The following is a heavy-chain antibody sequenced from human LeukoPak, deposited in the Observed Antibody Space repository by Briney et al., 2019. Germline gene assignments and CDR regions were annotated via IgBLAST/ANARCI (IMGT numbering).Heavy chain of an antibody. CDR1: GGSSSGDY. D-gene: IGHD3-10*01. Sequence: SETLSPTCAVYGGSSSGDYWSWIRQPQGNGMEWNGEINHSGSTNYNPSLKSRVTISVDTSKYQFSLKLSSVTAADAAVYYCARDLGAVGSGSPFEVGYWGQGSLVTVSS. J-gene: IGHJ4*02. CDR2: INHSGST. CDR3: ARDLGAVGSGSPFEVGY. V-gene: IGHV4-34*01.